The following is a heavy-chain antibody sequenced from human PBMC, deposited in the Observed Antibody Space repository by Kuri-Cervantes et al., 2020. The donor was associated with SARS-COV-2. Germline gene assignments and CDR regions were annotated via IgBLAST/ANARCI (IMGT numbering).Heavy chain of an antibody. Sequence: GGSLRLSCAASGFTFSSYSMNWVRQAPGKGLEWVSSISSSSSYIYYADSVKGRFTISRDNAKNSLYLQMNSLRAEDTAVYYCARDRHRYCSSTSCSAAGYYYYYGMDVWGQGTTVTVSS. D-gene: IGHD2-2*01. CDR1: GFTFSSYS. CDR3: ARDRHRYCSSTSCSAAGYYYYYGMDV. CDR2: ISSSSSYI. V-gene: IGHV3-21*01. J-gene: IGHJ6*02.